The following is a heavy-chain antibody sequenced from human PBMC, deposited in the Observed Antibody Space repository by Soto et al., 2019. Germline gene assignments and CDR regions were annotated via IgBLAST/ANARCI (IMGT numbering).Heavy chain of an antibody. CDR3: ARRGSGSYFRY. J-gene: IGHJ4*02. Sequence: EVQLLESGGGLVQPGGSLRLSCAASGFTFSSYAMNWVRQAPGKGLEWVSVISGSGDSTYYTDSVKGRFTISRDNSKTTLYLQMNSLRAEDTAVYYCARRGSGSYFRYWGQGTLVTVSS. CDR2: ISGSGDST. CDR1: GFTFSSYA. D-gene: IGHD1-26*01. V-gene: IGHV3-23*01.